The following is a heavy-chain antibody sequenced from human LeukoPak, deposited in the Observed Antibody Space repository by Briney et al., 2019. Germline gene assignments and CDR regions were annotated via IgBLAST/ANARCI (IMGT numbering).Heavy chain of an antibody. CDR2: ISSDSTII. V-gene: IGHV3-48*01. J-gene: IGHJ5*02. CDR3: AKVPRQHDNWFDP. Sequence: GGSLRLSCAASGFTFSSHSMNWVRQAPGKGPEWISYISSDSTIIHYADSVKGRFTISRDDAKSSLYLQMNSLRAEDTAIYYCAKVPRQHDNWFDPWGQGTLVTVSS. D-gene: IGHD3-9*01. CDR1: GFTFSSHS.